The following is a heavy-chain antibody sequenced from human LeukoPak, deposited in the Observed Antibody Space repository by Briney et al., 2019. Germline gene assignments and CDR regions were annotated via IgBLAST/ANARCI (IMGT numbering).Heavy chain of an antibody. J-gene: IGHJ4*02. V-gene: IGHV1-2*02. CDR2: INPNSGGT. CDR1: VYTFTGHY. CDR3: ARAGDYYDSSGYYFDC. Sequence: ASVNVSCKASVYTFTGHYMHWVRQAPGQGLEWMGWINPNSGGTNYAQRFQGRVTMTRDTSISTAYMELSRLRSDDTAVYYCARAGDYYDSSGYYFDCWGEGTLVTVSS. D-gene: IGHD3-22*01.